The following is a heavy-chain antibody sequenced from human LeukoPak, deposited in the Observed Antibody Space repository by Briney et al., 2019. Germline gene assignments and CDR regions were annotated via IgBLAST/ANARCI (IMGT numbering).Heavy chain of an antibody. CDR3: AREGITIFGVVIPYYMDV. CDR1: GGSISSYY. J-gene: IGHJ6*03. V-gene: IGHV4-4*07. Sequence: SETLSLTCTVAGGSISSYYWSWIRQPAWKGLDWIGRIYGSGGTNYNSSLKSRVTMSADTSKNQVSLKLSSVTAADTAVYYCAREGITIFGVVIPYYMDVWGKGTTVTVSS. D-gene: IGHD3-3*01. CDR2: IYGSGGT.